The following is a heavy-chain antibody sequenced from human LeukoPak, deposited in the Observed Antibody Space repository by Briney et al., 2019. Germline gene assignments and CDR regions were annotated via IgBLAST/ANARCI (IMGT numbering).Heavy chain of an antibody. CDR3: AREPCTSTSCYVDY. CDR1: GFTFSSYA. V-gene: IGHV3-23*01. J-gene: IGHJ4*02. CDR2: ISGSGGST. D-gene: IGHD2-2*01. Sequence: RGSLRLSCEASGFTFSSYAMSWVRQAPGKGLEWVSAISGSGGSTFYADSVKGRFTISRDNSKSTLYLQMNSLRAEDTAVYFCAREPCTSTSCYVDYWGQGTLVTVSS.